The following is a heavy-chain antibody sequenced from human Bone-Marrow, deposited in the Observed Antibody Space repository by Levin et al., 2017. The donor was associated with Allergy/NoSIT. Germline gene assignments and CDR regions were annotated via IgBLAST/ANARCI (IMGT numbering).Heavy chain of an antibody. V-gene: IGHV3-30*04. Sequence: GESLKISCAASGFTFSSYAMHWVRQAPGKGLEWVAVISYDGSNKYYADSVKGRFTISRDNSKNTLYLQMNSLRAEDTAVYYCARMGSSSWLYYYYGMDVWGQGTTVTVSS. CDR3: ARMGSSSWLYYYYGMDV. D-gene: IGHD6-13*01. CDR2: ISYDGSNK. J-gene: IGHJ6*02. CDR1: GFTFSSYA.